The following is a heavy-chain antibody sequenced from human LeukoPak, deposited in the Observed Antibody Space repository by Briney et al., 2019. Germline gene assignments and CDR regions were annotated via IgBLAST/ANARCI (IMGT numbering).Heavy chain of an antibody. Sequence: SETLSLTCTVSGGSITNYYCGWIRQSAGKGLEWIGRINTSGDTSYNPSIRSRVTMSVDTSKNQFSLKLSSVTAADTAMYYCARVSPPGYGILEKWGQGTLVTVSS. V-gene: IGHV4-4*07. CDR3: ARVSPPGYGILEK. CDR1: GGSITNYY. J-gene: IGHJ4*02. D-gene: IGHD5-18*01. CDR2: INTSGDT.